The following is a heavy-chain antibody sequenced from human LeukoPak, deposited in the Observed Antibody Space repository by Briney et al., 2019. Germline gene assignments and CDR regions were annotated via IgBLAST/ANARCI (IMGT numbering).Heavy chain of an antibody. Sequence: GGSLRHSCAASGFTFSSYAMSWVRQAPGKGLEWVSAIRGSGGSTYYADSVKGRFTISRDNSKNTLYLQMNSLRAEDTAVYYCANGGSYCSGGSCYPFPDWFDPWGQGTLVTVSS. CDR3: ANGGSYCSGGSCYPFPDWFDP. CDR2: IRGSGGST. CDR1: GFTFSSYA. V-gene: IGHV3-23*01. D-gene: IGHD2-15*01. J-gene: IGHJ5*02.